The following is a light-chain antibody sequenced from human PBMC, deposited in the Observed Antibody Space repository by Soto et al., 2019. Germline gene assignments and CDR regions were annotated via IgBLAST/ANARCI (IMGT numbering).Light chain of an antibody. CDR1: QAIDSW. Sequence: DLQMTQSPSSVSASVGDRVTITCRASQAIDSWLAWYQQKPGEAPKLLIFTGSLLHSGVPPRFSGSGSGTDFTLTISSLQPEDFATYYCQQYNSYSPLTFGGGTKVEIK. CDR2: TGS. V-gene: IGKV1D-16*01. CDR3: QQYNSYSPLT. J-gene: IGKJ4*01.